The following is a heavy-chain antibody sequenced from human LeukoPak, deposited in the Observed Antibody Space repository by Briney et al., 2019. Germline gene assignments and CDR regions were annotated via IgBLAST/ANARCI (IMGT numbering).Heavy chain of an antibody. D-gene: IGHD6-13*01. CDR2: ISYDGSNK. CDR1: GFTFNSYA. Sequence: PGGSLRLSCAASGFTFNSYAMHWVRQAPGKGLEWVAIISYDGSNKYYADSVKGRFTISRDNSKNTLYLQMNSLRAEDTAVYYCAKGSSTYSITSYWYFDLWGRGTLVTVSS. V-gene: IGHV3-30-3*01. CDR3: AKGSSTYSITSYWYFDL. J-gene: IGHJ2*01.